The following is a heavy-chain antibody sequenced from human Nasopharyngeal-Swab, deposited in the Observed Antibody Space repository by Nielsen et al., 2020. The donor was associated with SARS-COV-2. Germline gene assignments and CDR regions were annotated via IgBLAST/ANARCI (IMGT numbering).Heavy chain of an antibody. J-gene: IGHJ4*02. CDR3: ARDRGSYGKGKIDY. V-gene: IGHV3-33*01. Sequence: GESLKISCAASGFTFSSYGMHWVRQAPGKGLEWVAVIWYDGSNKYYADSVKGRLTISRDNSKNSVYLQMKSLRAEDTAVYYCARDRGSYGKGKIDYWGQGTLVTVSS. D-gene: IGHD5-18*01. CDR1: GFTFSSYG. CDR2: IWYDGSNK.